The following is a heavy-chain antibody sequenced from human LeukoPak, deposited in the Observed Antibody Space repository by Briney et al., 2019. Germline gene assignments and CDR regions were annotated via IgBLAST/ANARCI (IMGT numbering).Heavy chain of an antibody. V-gene: IGHV3-13*01. J-gene: IGHJ3*02. CDR1: GFTFSNYE. D-gene: IGHD1-26*01. CDR3: VRERSGTSSDGFDS. Sequence: AGSLRLSCAGSGFTFSNYEMHWVRQVAGGGMEWVSAIGIGGDTFYTGSVQGRFAISRQNAKNSFFLQMNSLSAGDTAWYYCVRERSGTSSDGFDSWVQGTMVTVSS. CDR2: IGIGGDT.